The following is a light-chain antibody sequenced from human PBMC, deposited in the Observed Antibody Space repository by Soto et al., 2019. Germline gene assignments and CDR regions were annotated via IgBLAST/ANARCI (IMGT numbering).Light chain of an antibody. CDR3: ATWDDSVYV. CDR2: TND. Sequence: QSVRNQAPSGSGTPRQRVTITCYGSTSNIGTNTVNWFQHLPGSAPKLVIYTNDQRPSGVPDRFSGSRSGTSASLAISGLQSEDEADYYCATWDDSVYVFGTGTKVTVL. CDR1: TSNIGTNT. J-gene: IGLJ1*01. V-gene: IGLV1-44*01.